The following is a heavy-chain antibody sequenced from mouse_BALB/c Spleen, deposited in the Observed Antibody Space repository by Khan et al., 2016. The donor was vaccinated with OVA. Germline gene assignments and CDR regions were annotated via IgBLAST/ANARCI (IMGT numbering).Heavy chain of an antibody. Sequence: QVRLQQSGAELARPGASVKLSCKASGYTFTDYYINWVKQRTGQGLVWIGEISPGSGDTYYNEKLKGKAKLTADKSSSTAYMQLSSLTAEASAGYVFAIRNYFGYTFAYWGQGTLVTVSA. CDR1: GYTFTDYY. V-gene: IGHV1-77*01. CDR3: AIRNYFGYTFAY. D-gene: IGHD1-2*01. J-gene: IGHJ3*01. CDR2: ISPGSGDT.